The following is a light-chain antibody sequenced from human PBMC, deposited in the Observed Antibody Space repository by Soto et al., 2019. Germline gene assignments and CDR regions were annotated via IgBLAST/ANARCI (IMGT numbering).Light chain of an antibody. CDR2: EVT. CDR3: ASYTSSNTLV. J-gene: IGLJ1*01. Sequence: QSALTQPASVSGSPGQSITISCTGTSSDVGNYNFVSWHQQHPDKAPKLLIFEVTNRPSGVSSRFSGSKSGNTASLTISGLQAEDEADYYCASYTSSNTLVLGTGTKVTVL. V-gene: IGLV2-14*01. CDR1: SSDVGNYNF.